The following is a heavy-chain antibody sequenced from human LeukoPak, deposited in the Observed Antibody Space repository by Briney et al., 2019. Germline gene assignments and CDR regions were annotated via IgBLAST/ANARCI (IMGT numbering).Heavy chain of an antibody. CDR3: ARAVNPYYGMDV. D-gene: IGHD4-11*01. Sequence: PSETLSLTCTVSGGSISSYYWSWIRQPPGKGLEWIGYIYYSGSTNYNPSLKSRVTISVDTSKNQFSLKLSSVTAADTAVYYCARAVNPYYGMDVWGQRTTVTVSS. J-gene: IGHJ6*02. V-gene: IGHV4-59*01. CDR2: IYYSGST. CDR1: GGSISSYY.